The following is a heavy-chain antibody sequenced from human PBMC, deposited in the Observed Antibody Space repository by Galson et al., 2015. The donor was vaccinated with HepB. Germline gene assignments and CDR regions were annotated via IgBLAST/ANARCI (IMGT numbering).Heavy chain of an antibody. CDR2: IYNSGST. CDR3: AGDYGDYVAETFFNS. CDR1: GGSISSSNYY. Sequence: LSLTCTVSGGSISSSNYYWGWIRQPPGKGLEWIGSIYNSGSTYYNPSLKSRVTMSIDTSKNQFSLKLSSVTAADTAVYYCAGDYGDYVAETFFNSWGQGTLVTVSS. D-gene: IGHD4-17*01. V-gene: IGHV4-39*01. J-gene: IGHJ4*02.